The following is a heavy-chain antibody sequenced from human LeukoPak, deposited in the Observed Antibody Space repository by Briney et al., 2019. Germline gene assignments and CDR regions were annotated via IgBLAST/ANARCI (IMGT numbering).Heavy chain of an antibody. D-gene: IGHD1-26*01. V-gene: IGHV3-23*01. CDR3: AKGSTSARPYYFDY. J-gene: IGHJ4*02. CDR1: GFTFSSYA. Sequence: QPGGSLRLSCAASGFTFSSYAMSWVRQAPGKGLEWVSAISGDSGSTYYANSVKGRFTTSRDNSKDTLYLQMDSLGAEDTAVYYCAKGSTSARPYYFDYWGQGILVTVSS. CDR2: ISGDSGST.